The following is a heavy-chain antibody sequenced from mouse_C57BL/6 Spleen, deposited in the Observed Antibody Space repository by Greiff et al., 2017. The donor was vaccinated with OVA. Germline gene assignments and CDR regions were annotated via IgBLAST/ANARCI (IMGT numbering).Heavy chain of an antibody. D-gene: IGHD1-1*01. Sequence: QVQLQQPGAELVRPGSSVKLSCKASGYTFTSYWMHWVKQRPIQGLEWIGNIDPSDSATHYNQKFKDKATLTVDKSSSTAYMQLSSLTSEDSAVYYCARSYYGSTRFAYWGQGTLVTGSA. V-gene: IGHV1-52*01. CDR2: IDPSDSAT. J-gene: IGHJ3*01. CDR1: GYTFTSYW. CDR3: ARSYYGSTRFAY.